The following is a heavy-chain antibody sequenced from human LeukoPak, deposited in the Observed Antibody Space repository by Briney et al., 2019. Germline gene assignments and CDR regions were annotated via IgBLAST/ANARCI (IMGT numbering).Heavy chain of an antibody. CDR3: ARGQSTRYFDWLFSTHYFDY. CDR1: GGSISGSY. J-gene: IGHJ4*02. D-gene: IGHD3-9*01. CDR2: ISYSGST. Sequence: SETLSLTCTVPGGSISGSYWSWIRQPPGKRLEWIGYISYSGSTNYNPSLKSRVTISVDTSKNQFSLKLSSVTAADTAVYYCARGQSTRYFDWLFSTHYFDYWGQGTLVTVSS. V-gene: IGHV4-59*12.